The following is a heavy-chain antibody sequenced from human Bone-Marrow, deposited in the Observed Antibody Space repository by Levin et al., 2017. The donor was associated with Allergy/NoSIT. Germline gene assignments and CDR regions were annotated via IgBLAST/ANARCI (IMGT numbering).Heavy chain of an antibody. CDR3: ARGPGYSGYDSWFDP. J-gene: IGHJ5*02. CDR1: GGTFSSYA. D-gene: IGHD5-12*01. Sequence: SVKVSCKASGGTFSSYAISWVRQAPGQGLEWMGGIIPIFGTANYAQKFQGRVTITADESTSTAYMELSSLRSEDTAVYYCARGPGYSGYDSWFDPWGQGTLVTVSS. V-gene: IGHV1-69*13. CDR2: IIPIFGTA.